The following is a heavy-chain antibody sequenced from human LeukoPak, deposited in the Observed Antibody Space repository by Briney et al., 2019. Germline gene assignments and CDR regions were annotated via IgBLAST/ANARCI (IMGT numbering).Heavy chain of an antibody. CDR3: ARSRSGYSYDHAAFEI. CDR1: GGSISSGDYY. V-gene: IGHV4-61*08. D-gene: IGHD5-18*01. Sequence: SETLSLTCTVSGGSISSGDYYWSWIRQPPGKGLEWIAYIDYRGSTTYNPSLRSRVTISVDTSRNQFSLKLYSVTAADTAVYYCARSRSGYSYDHAAFEIWGQGTMVTVSS. J-gene: IGHJ3*02. CDR2: IDYRGST.